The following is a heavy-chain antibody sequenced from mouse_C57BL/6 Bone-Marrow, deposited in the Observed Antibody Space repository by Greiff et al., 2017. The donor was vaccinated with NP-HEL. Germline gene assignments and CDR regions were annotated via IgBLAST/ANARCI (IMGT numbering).Heavy chain of an antibody. V-gene: IGHV5-4*03. CDR1: GFTFSSYA. CDR2: ISDGGSYT. D-gene: IGHD1-1*01. J-gene: IGHJ4*01. CDR3: ARAPLHYYGSSYGYAMYY. Sequence: EVKLMESGGGLVKPGGSLKLSCAASGFTFSSYAMSWVRQTPEKRLEWVATISDGGSYTYYPDNVKGRFTISRDNAKNNLYLQMSHLKSEDTAMYYCARAPLHYYGSSYGYAMYYWGQGTSVTVSS.